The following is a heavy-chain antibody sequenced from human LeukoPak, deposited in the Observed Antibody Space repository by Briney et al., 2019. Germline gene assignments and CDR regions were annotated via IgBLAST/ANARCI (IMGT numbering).Heavy chain of an antibody. J-gene: IGHJ4*02. CDR2: IYYSGST. CDR1: GGSISSGSYY. Sequence: SETLSLTCTVSGGSISSGSYYWSWIRQPAGKGLEWIGSIYYSGSTYYNPSLKSRVTISVDTSKNQFSLKLSSVTAADTAVYYCARLVGYYDFWSDPQNYFDYWGQGTLVTVSS. CDR3: ARLVGYYDFWSDPQNYFDY. V-gene: IGHV4-39*01. D-gene: IGHD3-3*01.